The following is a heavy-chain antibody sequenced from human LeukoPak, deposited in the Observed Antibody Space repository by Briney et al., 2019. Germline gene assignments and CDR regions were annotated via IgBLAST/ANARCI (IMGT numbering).Heavy chain of an antibody. CDR3: ARKYCSSTSCLFDY. V-gene: IGHV3-48*03. CDR1: GFTFSSYE. Sequence: GGSLTLSCAASGFTFSSYEMKWVRQAPGKGVVGVSYISTSGSPIYYADSVKGRFTISRDNAKNSLYLQMNSLRAEDMAVYYCARKYCSSTSCLFDYWGQGTLVTVSS. D-gene: IGHD2-2*01. J-gene: IGHJ4*02. CDR2: ISTSGSPI.